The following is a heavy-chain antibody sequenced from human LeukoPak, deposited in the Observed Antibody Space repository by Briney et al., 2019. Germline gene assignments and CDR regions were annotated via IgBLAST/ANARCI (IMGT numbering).Heavy chain of an antibody. CDR1: GFTFSSYA. V-gene: IGHV3-30*04. J-gene: IGHJ4*02. CDR3: AREVYYYDSSGYYYFDY. D-gene: IGHD3-22*01. Sequence: GRSLRLSCAASGFTFSSYAMHWVRQAPGKGLEWVAVISYDGSDKYYADSVKGRFTISRDNSKNTLYLQMNSLRAEDTAVYYCAREVYYYDSSGYYYFDYWGQGTLVTVSS. CDR2: ISYDGSDK.